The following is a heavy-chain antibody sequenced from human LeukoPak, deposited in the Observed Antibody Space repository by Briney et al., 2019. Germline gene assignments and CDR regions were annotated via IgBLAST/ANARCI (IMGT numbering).Heavy chain of an antibody. D-gene: IGHD7-27*01. J-gene: IGHJ6*03. CDR1: GGSISSYY. Sequence: PSKTLSLTCTVSGGSISSYYWNWIRQPAGKGLEWIGRIYTSGSTNYNPSLKSRVTMSVDTSKNQFSLKLSSVTAADTAVYYCARFRLGSDYYHMDVWGKGTTVTVSS. CDR2: IYTSGST. CDR3: ARFRLGSDYYHMDV. V-gene: IGHV4-4*07.